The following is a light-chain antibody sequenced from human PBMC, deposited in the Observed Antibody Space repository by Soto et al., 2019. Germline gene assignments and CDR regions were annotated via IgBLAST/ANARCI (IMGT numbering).Light chain of an antibody. J-gene: IGLJ1*01. CDR1: SRDVGGYNS. CDR3: SSYTSGSALYV. CDR2: EVT. V-gene: IGLV2-14*01. Sequence: QSALTQPASVSGSPGQSITISCTGTSRDVGGYNSVSWYQQHPGKAPKLMIYEVTNRPSGVSNRFSGSKPGNTASLTISGLQAEDEADYYCSSYTSGSALYVFGTGTKLTVL.